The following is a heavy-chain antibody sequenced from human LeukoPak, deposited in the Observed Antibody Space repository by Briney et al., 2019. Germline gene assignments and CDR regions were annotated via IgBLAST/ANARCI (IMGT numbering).Heavy chain of an antibody. V-gene: IGHV3-30*02. CDR1: GFTFSSYG. CDR2: IRYDGSNK. J-gene: IGHJ4*02. Sequence: GGSLRLSCAASGFTFSSYGMHWVRQAPGKGLEWVAFIRYDGSNKYYADSVKGRFTISRDNSKNTLYLQMNSLRAEDTAVYYCAKDLIAARPGFCFDYWGQGTLVTVSS. D-gene: IGHD6-6*01. CDR3: AKDLIAARPGFCFDY.